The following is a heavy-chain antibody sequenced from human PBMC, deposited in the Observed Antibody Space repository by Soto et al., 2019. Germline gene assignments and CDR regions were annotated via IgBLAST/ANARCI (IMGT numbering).Heavy chain of an antibody. Sequence: GGSLRLSCAASGFTFSSYWMHWVRQAPGKGLEWVSAIGTAGDTYYPGSVKGRFTISRENAKNSLYLEMNSLRAGDTAVYYCARGRCSGGSCYYFDYWGQGTLVTVSS. D-gene: IGHD2-15*01. J-gene: IGHJ4*02. CDR2: IGTAGDT. V-gene: IGHV3-13*04. CDR1: GFTFSSYW. CDR3: ARGRCSGGSCYYFDY.